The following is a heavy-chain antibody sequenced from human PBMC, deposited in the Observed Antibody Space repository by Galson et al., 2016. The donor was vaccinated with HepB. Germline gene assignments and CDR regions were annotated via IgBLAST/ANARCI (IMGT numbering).Heavy chain of an antibody. Sequence: SLRLSCAASGFTFSSYAMSWVRQAPGKGLEWVSVISGSGASTYYADSVKGRFTISGDNSKNTLYLQMSGLRAEDTAVYYCTRGACNYGGCHSTIDSWGQGTLVTVSS. J-gene: IGHJ4*02. CDR1: GFTFSSYA. CDR2: ISGSGAST. V-gene: IGHV3-23*01. D-gene: IGHD2-15*01. CDR3: TRGACNYGGCHSTIDS.